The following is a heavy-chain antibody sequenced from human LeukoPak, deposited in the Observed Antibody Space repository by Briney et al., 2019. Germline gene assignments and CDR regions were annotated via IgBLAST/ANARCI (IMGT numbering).Heavy chain of an antibody. V-gene: IGHV3-13*01. J-gene: IGHJ6*02. CDR3: ARDGGYSYGEYYYYGMDV. Sequence: GGSLRLSCAASGFTFSSYDMHWVRQATGKGLEWVSAIGTAGDTYYPGSVKGRFTISRENAKNSLYLQMNSLRAEDTAVYYCARDGGYSYGEYYYYGMDVWGQGTTVTVSS. CDR2: IGTAGDT. D-gene: IGHD5-18*01. CDR1: GFTFSSYD.